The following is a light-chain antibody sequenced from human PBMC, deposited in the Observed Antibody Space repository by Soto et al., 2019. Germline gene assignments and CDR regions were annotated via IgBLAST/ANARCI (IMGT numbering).Light chain of an antibody. CDR2: DAS. J-gene: IGKJ4*01. Sequence: IEMTQSPATLSVSPCERSTPSGRASQSVSSYLAWYQQKPGQAPRLLIYDASNRATGIPARFSGSGSGTDFTLTISSLEPEDFAVYYCQQRSNWLTFGGGTKVDIK. CDR3: QQRSNWLT. V-gene: IGKV3-11*01. CDR1: QSVSSY.